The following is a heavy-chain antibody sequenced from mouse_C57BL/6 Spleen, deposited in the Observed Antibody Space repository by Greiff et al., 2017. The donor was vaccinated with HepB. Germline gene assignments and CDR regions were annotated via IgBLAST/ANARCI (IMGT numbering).Heavy chain of an antibody. CDR3: AIRLRLRWYYAMDY. J-gene: IGHJ4*01. D-gene: IGHD3-2*02. Sequence: QVQLQQPGAELVKPGASVKVSCKASGYTFTSYWMHWVKQRPGQGLEWIGRIHPSDSDTNYNQKFKGKATLTVDKSSSTAHMQLSSLTSEDSAVYYCAIRLRLRWYYAMDYWGQGTSVTVSS. CDR1: GYTFTSYW. V-gene: IGHV1-74*01. CDR2: IHPSDSDT.